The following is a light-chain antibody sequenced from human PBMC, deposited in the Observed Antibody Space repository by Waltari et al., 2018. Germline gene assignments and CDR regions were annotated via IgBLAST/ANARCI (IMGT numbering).Light chain of an antibody. CDR1: QSISSY. CDR3: QQSYSTPRT. J-gene: IGKJ1*01. V-gene: IGKV1-39*01. Sequence: DIQMTQSPSSLSASVADRLPITCRASQSISSYLNWYQQKPGKAPKLLIYAASSLQSGVPSRFSGSGSGTDFTLTISSLQPEDFATYYCQQSYSTPRTFGQGTKVEIK. CDR2: AAS.